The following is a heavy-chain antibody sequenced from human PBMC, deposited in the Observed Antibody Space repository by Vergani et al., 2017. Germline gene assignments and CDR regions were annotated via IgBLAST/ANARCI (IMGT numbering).Heavy chain of an antibody. CDR2: IRSKAYGGTT. CDR1: ADSISSGSYY. V-gene: IGHV3-49*05. CDR3: TRDAVTIWEHIVVVTAPPVYYYYYYGMDV. Sequence: LQLQQSGPGLVKPSETLFLTCTVSADSISSGSYYWGWFRQAPGKGLEWVGFIRSKAYGGTTEYAASLKGRFTISRDDSKSIAYLQMNSLKTEDTAVYYCTRDAVTIWEHIVVVTAPPVYYYYYYGMDVWGQGTTVTVSS. J-gene: IGHJ6*02. D-gene: IGHD2-21*02.